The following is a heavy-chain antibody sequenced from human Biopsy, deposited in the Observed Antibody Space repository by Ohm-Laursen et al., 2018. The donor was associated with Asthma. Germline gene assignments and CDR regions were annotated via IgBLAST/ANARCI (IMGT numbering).Heavy chain of an antibody. V-gene: IGHV1-69*01. CDR1: GGMFGNYA. Sequence: SSVKVSCKASGGMFGNYAISWVRQAPGQGLEWMGGIIPIFGTANYAQKFQGRVTITADESTSTAYMELSSLRSEDTAVYYCARSSHINWGGYFDYWGQGTLVTVSS. CDR3: ARSSHINWGGYFDY. D-gene: IGHD7-27*01. J-gene: IGHJ4*02. CDR2: IIPIFGTA.